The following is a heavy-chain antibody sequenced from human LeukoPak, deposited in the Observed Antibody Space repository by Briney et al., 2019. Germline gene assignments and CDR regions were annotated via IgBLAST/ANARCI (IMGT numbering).Heavy chain of an antibody. CDR2: IYTSGST. Sequence: SETLSLTCTVSGGSISSYYWSWIRQPAGKGLEWIGRIYTSGSTNYNPSLKSRVTMSVDTSKNQFSLKLSSVTAADTAVYYCARELRDGYTLFYFDYWGQGTLVTVSS. CDR1: GGSISSYY. CDR3: ARELRDGYTLFYFDY. D-gene: IGHD5-24*01. J-gene: IGHJ4*02. V-gene: IGHV4-4*07.